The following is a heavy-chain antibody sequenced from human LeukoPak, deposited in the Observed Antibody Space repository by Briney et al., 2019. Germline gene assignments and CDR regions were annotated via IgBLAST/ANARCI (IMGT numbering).Heavy chain of an antibody. CDR2: VYHSGST. J-gene: IGHJ4*02. Sequence: PSETLSLTCTVSGGSISITGISWNWVRQPPGKGLEWIGCVYHSGSTNYNPSLKSRVTISVDTSKNQFSLKLSSVTAADTAVYYCARGRSEMATAHFDYWGQGTLVTVSS. V-gene: IGHV4-30-2*01. CDR3: ARGRSEMATAHFDY. D-gene: IGHD5-24*01. CDR1: GGSISITGIS.